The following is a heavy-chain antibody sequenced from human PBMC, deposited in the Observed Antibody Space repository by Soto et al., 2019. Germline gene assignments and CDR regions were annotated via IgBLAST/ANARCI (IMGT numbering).Heavy chain of an antibody. J-gene: IGHJ4*02. D-gene: IGHD1-26*01. CDR3: ASLPRRFSGSFSQTFDY. CDR2: IIPIFGTA. Sequence: SVKVSCKASGGIFSSYAISWVRQAPGQGLEWMGGIIPIFGTANYAQKFQGRVTITADESTSTAYMELSSLRSEDTAVYYCASLPRRFSGSFSQTFDYWGQGTLVTVSS. CDR1: GGIFSSYA. V-gene: IGHV1-69*13.